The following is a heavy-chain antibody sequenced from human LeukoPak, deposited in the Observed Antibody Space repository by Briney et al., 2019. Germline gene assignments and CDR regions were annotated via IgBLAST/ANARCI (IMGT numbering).Heavy chain of an antibody. CDR1: GFTFRSYA. CDR3: AKDPVAGSSWDGRGYFDY. CDR2: ISGSVGDT. D-gene: IGHD6-13*01. J-gene: IGHJ4*02. V-gene: IGHV3-23*01. Sequence: PGGSLRLSCAASGFTFRSYALSWVRQAPGKGLEWVSAISGSVGDTYYADSVKGRFTISRDNSKNRLYLQRNSLRAEDAAVYYCAKDPVAGSSWDGRGYFDYWGQGTLVTVSS.